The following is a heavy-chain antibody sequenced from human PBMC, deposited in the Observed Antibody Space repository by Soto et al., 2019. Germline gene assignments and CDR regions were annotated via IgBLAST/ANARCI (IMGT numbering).Heavy chain of an antibody. D-gene: IGHD3-10*01. CDR1: GYTFTSYG. V-gene: IGHV1-18*01. Sequence: QVQLVQSGTEVEKPGASVKVSCKASGYTFTSYGISWVRQAPGQGLEWMGWIRAYNGNTNYAQKLQGRVTMTTDTSTSTADMELRILRSDDTAVYYCARGEYGELLFDYWGRGTLVTVSS. CDR2: IRAYNGNT. J-gene: IGHJ4*02. CDR3: ARGEYGELLFDY.